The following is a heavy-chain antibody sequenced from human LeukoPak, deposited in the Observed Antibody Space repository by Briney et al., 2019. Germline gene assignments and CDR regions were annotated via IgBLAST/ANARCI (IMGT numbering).Heavy chain of an antibody. D-gene: IGHD6-13*01. CDR3: ATTSSSWPYFDY. J-gene: IGHJ4*02. V-gene: IGHV5-51*01. CDR1: GYSFNTYW. Sequence: GESLKISCKGSGYSFNTYWIGWVRQVPGKGLEWMGIIYPGDSDTKYSPSFQGQVTISADKSISTAYLQWSSLKASDTAMYYCATTSSSWPYFDYWGQGTLVTVSS. CDR2: IYPGDSDT.